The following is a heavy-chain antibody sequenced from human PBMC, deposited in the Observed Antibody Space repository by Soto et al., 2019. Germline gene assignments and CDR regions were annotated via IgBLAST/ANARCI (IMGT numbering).Heavy chain of an antibody. CDR1: GYTFTSYG. V-gene: IGHV1-18*01. CDR2: IGLYNDDT. J-gene: IGHJ4*02. Sequence: QVQLVQSGGEVKKPGASVKVSCKASGYTFTSYGISWVRQAPGQGLEWVGWIGLYNDDTYYAEKLQGRLTLAKDTSTSTGHMELRSLTSDDTAVYYCARGERWLAKFAYWGQGTLVTVSS. D-gene: IGHD6-19*01. CDR3: ARGERWLAKFAY.